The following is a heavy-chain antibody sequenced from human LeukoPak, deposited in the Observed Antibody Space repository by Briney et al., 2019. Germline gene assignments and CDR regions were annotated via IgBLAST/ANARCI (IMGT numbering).Heavy chain of an antibody. Sequence: PSETLSLTCTVSGGSISSSSYYWGWIRQPPGKGLEWIGSIYYRGSTYYNPSLKSRVTISVDTSKNQFSLKLSSVTAADTAVYYCARHGYYGSGYYFDYWGQGTLVTVSS. CDR2: IYYRGST. CDR1: GGSISSSSYY. J-gene: IGHJ4*02. CDR3: ARHGYYGSGYYFDY. V-gene: IGHV4-39*01. D-gene: IGHD3-10*01.